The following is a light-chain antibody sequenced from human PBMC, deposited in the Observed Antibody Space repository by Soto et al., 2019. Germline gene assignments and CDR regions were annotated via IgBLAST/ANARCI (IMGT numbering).Light chain of an antibody. J-gene: IGKJ5*01. Sequence: EVVLTQSQDTLSLSPGERATLSCRASRSFASSYLAWYQPKPGQAPRLLIYDASNRATGIPARFSGSGSGTDFTLTISSLEPEDFAVYYCQQRGDWPPITFGQGTRLEIK. V-gene: IGKV3-11*01. CDR2: DAS. CDR3: QQRGDWPPIT. CDR1: RSFASSY.